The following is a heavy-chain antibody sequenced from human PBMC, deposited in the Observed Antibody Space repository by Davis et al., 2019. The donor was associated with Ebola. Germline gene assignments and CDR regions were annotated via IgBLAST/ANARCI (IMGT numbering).Heavy chain of an antibody. Sequence: PGGSLRLSCAASGFTFVTDAMSWVRQAPGKGLEWVSAIRGSGSGGSTFYADSVKGRFTTSRDNSHSTAYLQMNSLRAEDTAVYYYASMPWYAEFVAWGQGTLVTVS. J-gene: IGHJ4*02. V-gene: IGHV3-23*01. D-gene: IGHD3-10*01. CDR2: IRGSGSGGST. CDR3: ASMPWYAEFVA. CDR1: GFTFVTDA.